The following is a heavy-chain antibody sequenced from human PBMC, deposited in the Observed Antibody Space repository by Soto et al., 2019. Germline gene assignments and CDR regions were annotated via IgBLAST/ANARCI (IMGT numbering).Heavy chain of an antibody. Sequence: EVQLLESGGGFVQPGGSLRLSCAASGFRFSDFAMTWVRQAPGRGLEWVSAITGTASSTYYAYSVKGRFTISRDNSKNTLYLQINSLRAEDTAIYYCAKGAEGYVVSSLDSWGQGTLVTVSS. CDR2: ITGTASST. J-gene: IGHJ4*02. CDR3: AKGAEGYVVSSLDS. CDR1: GFRFSDFA. V-gene: IGHV3-23*01. D-gene: IGHD5-12*01.